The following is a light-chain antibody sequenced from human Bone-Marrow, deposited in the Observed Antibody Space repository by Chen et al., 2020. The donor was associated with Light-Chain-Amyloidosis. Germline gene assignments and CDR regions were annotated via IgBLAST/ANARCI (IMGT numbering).Light chain of an antibody. CDR2: DDS. V-gene: IGLV3-21*02. CDR3: QVWDRGSDLPV. Sequence: SYVLTQQSSVSVAPGQTATIACGGNNIGSTRVHWYQQTPGQAPLLVVSDDSDRPSGIPARLSGSNSGNTATLTIGSVEAVDESDYFGQVWDRGSDLPVFRGGTKLTVL. J-gene: IGLJ3*02. CDR1: NIGSTR.